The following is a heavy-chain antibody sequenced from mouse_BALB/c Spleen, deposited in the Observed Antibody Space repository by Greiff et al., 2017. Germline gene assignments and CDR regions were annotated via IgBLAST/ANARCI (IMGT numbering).Heavy chain of an antibody. V-gene: IGHV14-3*02. CDR2: IDPANGNT. CDR1: GFNIKDTY. CDR3: ARVYDYDGGYYYAMDY. J-gene: IGHJ4*01. D-gene: IGHD2-4*01. Sequence: EVQLQQSGAELVKPGASVKLSCTASGFNIKDTYMHWVKQRPEQGLEWIGRIDPANGNTKYDPKFQGKATITADTSSNTAYLQLSSLTSEDTAVYYCARVYDYDGGYYYAMDYWGQGTSVTVSS.